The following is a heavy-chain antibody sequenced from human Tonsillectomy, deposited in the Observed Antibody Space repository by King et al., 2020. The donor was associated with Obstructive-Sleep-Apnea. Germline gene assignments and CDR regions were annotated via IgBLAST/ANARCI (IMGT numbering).Heavy chain of an antibody. CDR3: ARDWRIVAMLRPPAFDY. Sequence: VQLVESGGGLVQPGRSLRLSCAASGFTFDDYAMHWVRQAPGKGLEWVSGISWNSGSIGYADSVKGRFTISRDNAKNSLYLQMNSLRAEDTALYYCARDWRIVAMLRPPAFDYWGQGTLVTVSS. CDR1: GFTFDDYA. D-gene: IGHD5-12*01. J-gene: IGHJ4*02. V-gene: IGHV3-9*01. CDR2: ISWNSGSI.